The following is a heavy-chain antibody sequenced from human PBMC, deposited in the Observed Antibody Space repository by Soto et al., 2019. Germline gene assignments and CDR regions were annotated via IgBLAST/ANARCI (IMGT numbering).Heavy chain of an antibody. CDR2: ISRSGDST. Sequence: PGGSLRLSCAASGFTFSSYAMTWVRQAPGKGPEWVSAISRSGDSTYYADSVKGRFTISRDNSKNTLYLQMNSLRAEDTAVYYCAKGAFAGYYYYGMDVWGQGTTVTVSS. V-gene: IGHV3-23*01. J-gene: IGHJ6*02. CDR3: AKGAFAGYYYYGMDV. CDR1: GFTFSSYA. D-gene: IGHD3-16*01.